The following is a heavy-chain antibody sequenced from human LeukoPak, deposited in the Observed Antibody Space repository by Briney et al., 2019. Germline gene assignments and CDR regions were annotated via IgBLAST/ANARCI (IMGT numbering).Heavy chain of an antibody. CDR1: GGSISSYY. V-gene: IGHV4-4*09. D-gene: IGHD1-1*01. J-gene: IGHJ3*02. CDR3: ARETVLNYAFDI. Sequence: PSETLSLTCTVSGGSISSYYWSWIRQPPGKGLEWIGYIYTSGSTNYNPSLKSRVTISVDTSKNQFSLKLSSVTAADTAVCYCARETVLNYAFDIWGQGTMVTVSS. CDR2: IYTSGST.